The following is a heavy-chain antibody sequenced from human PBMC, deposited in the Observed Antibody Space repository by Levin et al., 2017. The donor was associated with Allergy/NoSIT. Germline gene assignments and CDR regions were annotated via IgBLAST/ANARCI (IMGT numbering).Heavy chain of an antibody. D-gene: IGHD1-26*01. CDR3: ARAKGGLTHYYYYYYMDV. CDR2: INHSGST. V-gene: IGHV4-34*01. CDR1: GGSFSGYY. J-gene: IGHJ6*03. Sequence: SETLSLTCAVYGGSFSGYYWSWIRQPPGKGLEWIGEINHSGSTNYNPSLKSRVTISVDTSKNQFSLKLSSVTAADTAVYYCARAKGGLTHYYYYYYMDVWGKGTTVTVSS.